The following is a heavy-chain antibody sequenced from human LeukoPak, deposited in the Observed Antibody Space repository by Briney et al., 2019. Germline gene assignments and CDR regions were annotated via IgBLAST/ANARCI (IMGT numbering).Heavy chain of an antibody. CDR2: ITDSSSHM. CDR1: GFTFSTYA. D-gene: IGHD2-21*01. V-gene: IGHV3-23*01. J-gene: IGHJ4*02. CDR3: AKASCGSECYYVLDS. Sequence: PGGSLRLSCAASGFTFSTYAMNWVRQAPGKGLEWVSSITDSSSHMYYADSVKGRFTISRDNSKSTLYLQMNSLRAEDTAVYYCAKASCGSECYYVLDSWGQGTLVTVSS.